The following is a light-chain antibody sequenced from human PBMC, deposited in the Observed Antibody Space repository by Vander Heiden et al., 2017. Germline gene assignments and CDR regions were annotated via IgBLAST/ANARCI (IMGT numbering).Light chain of an antibody. J-gene: IGLJ2*01. V-gene: IGLV3-1*01. CDR3: QAWDSSTVV. Sequence: SYELPQPPSVSVSPGQTPSITCPGDQLGEKYACWYQQKPGQSPVLAIYQDSKRPSGIPERFSGSNSGNTATLTISGTQAMDEADYYCQAWDSSTVVFGGGTKLTVL. CDR1: QLGEKY. CDR2: QDS.